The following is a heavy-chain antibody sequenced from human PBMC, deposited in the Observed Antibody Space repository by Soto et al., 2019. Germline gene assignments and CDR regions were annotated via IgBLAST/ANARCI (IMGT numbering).Heavy chain of an antibody. CDR2: IYHSGST. Sequence: SETLSLTCIVSGGSISNYYWSWIRQPPGKGLEWIGYIYHSGSTYYNPSLKSRVTISVDRSKNQFSLKLSSVTAADTAVYYCARRYGYSFDYWGQGTLVTV. CDR1: GGSISNYY. V-gene: IGHV4-59*12. D-gene: IGHD1-1*01. CDR3: ARRYGYSFDY. J-gene: IGHJ4*02.